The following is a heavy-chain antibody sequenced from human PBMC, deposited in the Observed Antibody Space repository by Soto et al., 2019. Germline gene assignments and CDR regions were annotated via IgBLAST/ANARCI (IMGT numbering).Heavy chain of an antibody. D-gene: IGHD3-10*01. V-gene: IGHV3-7*03. Sequence: GGSLRLSCTASGFTFDNYWMTWVRQAPGKELERVANIKVDGSEKYYVDSVKGRFIISRDNAKNSLYLQMNSLRAEDTAVYYCARDRGWQTFDYWGQGTLVTAPQ. CDR1: GFTFDNYW. J-gene: IGHJ4*02. CDR3: ARDRGWQTFDY. CDR2: IKVDGSEK.